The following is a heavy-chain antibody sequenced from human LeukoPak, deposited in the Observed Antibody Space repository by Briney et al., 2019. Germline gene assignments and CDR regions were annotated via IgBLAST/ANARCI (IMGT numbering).Heavy chain of an antibody. CDR3: ARDGDYYYGSGSYADY. CDR2: FDPEDGET. D-gene: IGHD3-10*01. Sequence: ASVKVSCKVSGYTLTELSMHWVRQAPGKGLEWMGGFDPEDGETIYAQKFQGRATITRDTSASTAYMELSSLRSEDTAVYYCARDGDYYYGSGSYADYWGQGTLVTVSS. V-gene: IGHV1-24*01. CDR1: GYTLTELS. J-gene: IGHJ4*02.